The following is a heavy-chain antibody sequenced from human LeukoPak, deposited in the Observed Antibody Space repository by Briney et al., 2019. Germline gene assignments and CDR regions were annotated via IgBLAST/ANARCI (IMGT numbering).Heavy chain of an antibody. V-gene: IGHV5-51*01. D-gene: IGHD2-2*01. CDR3: ARRRSLPAPRDAFDI. J-gene: IGHJ3*02. CDR2: IYPGDSDI. Sequence: PGESLNIPCKGSGYSFANYWIGWVRQMPGKGLEWMGIIYPGDSDIRYSPSFQGQVTISADKSISTAYLQWSSLKASDTAMYYCARRRSLPAPRDAFDIWGQGTMVTVSS. CDR1: GYSFANYW.